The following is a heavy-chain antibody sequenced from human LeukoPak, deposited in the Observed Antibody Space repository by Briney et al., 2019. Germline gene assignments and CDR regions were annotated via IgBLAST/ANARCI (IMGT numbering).Heavy chain of an antibody. CDR2: FIPILDTT. D-gene: IGHD4-23*01. J-gene: IGHJ4*02. Sequence: VASVKVSCKASGGSFNNYAVTWVRQAPGQGLEWMGGFIPILDTTNYAPNFQGRVTITTDESSTTAYMELSSLKWEDTALYYCARAYGGDSELDYWGQGTLVTVSS. CDR3: ARAYGGDSELDY. CDR1: GGSFNNYA. V-gene: IGHV1-69*05.